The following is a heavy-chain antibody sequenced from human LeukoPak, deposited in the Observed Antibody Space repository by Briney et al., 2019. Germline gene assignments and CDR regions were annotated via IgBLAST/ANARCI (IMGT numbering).Heavy chain of an antibody. J-gene: IGHJ4*02. D-gene: IGHD6-13*01. V-gene: IGHV4-4*07. CDR1: GDSISSFY. CDR3: ARDVVAAAGSWDY. Sequence: SETLSLTCTVSGDSISSFYWSWIRQPAGKGLEWIGRIYTSGSTNYNPSLKSRVTMSVDTSKNQFSLNLNSVTAADTAVYYCARDVVAAAGSWDYWGQGTLVTVSS. CDR2: IYTSGST.